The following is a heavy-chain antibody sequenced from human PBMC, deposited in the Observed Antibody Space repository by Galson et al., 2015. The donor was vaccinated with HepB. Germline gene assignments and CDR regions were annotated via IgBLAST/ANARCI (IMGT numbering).Heavy chain of an antibody. V-gene: IGHV5-51*03. CDR3: ARPGYYYASGDTCSYYGMDV. Sequence: SGAEVKKPGESLKISCKGSGYSFTSYWIGWVRQMPGKGLEWMGIIYPGDSDTRYSPSFQGQGALSTHKSISTAYLQWSSLKASDAAMYYCARPGYYYASGDTCSYYGMDVWGPGTPVTVS. CDR2: IYPGDSDT. CDR1: GYSFTSYW. J-gene: IGHJ6*02. D-gene: IGHD3-10*01.